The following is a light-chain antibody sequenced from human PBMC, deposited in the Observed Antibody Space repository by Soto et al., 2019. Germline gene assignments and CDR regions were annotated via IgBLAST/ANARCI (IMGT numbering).Light chain of an antibody. V-gene: IGKV1-39*01. CDR3: QQSHGTPPT. CDR2: VAS. CDR1: QSISTH. J-gene: IGKJ4*01. Sequence: DIQMTQAPPSLSASVGDRVTITCRASQSISTHLNWYQQKPGKAPKILIRVASNLQSGVPSRFSGSGSGTDFTLTISDLQPEDFATYYCQQSHGTPPTFGGGSRVEIK.